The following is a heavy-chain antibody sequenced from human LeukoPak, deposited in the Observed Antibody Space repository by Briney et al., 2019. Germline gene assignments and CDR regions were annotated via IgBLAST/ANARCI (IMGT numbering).Heavy chain of an antibody. J-gene: IGHJ4*02. V-gene: IGHV3-21*01. CDR2: ISSSSSSI. CDR3: AREGATAGSGYYFDY. Sequence: GGSLRLSCAASGFTFSGYSMNWVRQAPGKGLEWVSSISSSSSSIYYADSVKGRFTISRDNTKKSLYLQMNSLRAEDTAVYYCAREGATAGSGYYFDYWGQGSLVTVSS. CDR1: GFTFSGYS. D-gene: IGHD6-13*01.